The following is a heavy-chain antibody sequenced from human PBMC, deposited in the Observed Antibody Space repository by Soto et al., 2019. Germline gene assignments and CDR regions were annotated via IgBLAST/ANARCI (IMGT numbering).Heavy chain of an antibody. Sequence: ASVKVSCTASGYTFTSYAMHWVRQAPGQRLEWMGWINAGNGNTKYSQKFQGRVTITRDTSASTAYMELSSLRSEDTAVYYCARVAQNTREAAKFSSSSPHDYWGHGPPVTVSS. D-gene: IGHD6-13*01. V-gene: IGHV1-3*01. CDR2: INAGNGNT. CDR3: ARVAQNTREAAKFSSSSPHDY. CDR1: GYTFTSYA. J-gene: IGHJ4*01.